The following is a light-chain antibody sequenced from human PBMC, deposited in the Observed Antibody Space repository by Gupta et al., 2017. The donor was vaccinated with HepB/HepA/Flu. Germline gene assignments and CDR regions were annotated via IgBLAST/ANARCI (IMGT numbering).Light chain of an antibody. CDR3: QQECSSPYT. J-gene: IGKJ2*01. Sequence: EIVLTQSPGTLSLSPGERATLSCRASQSVRNTYLAWYQQKPGQAPRLLIYGASSRATGIPDRFSGSGSGTDFTLTISRLEPEDFVVYYCQQECSSPYTFGQGTKLEIK. CDR1: QSVRNTY. V-gene: IGKV3-20*01. CDR2: GAS.